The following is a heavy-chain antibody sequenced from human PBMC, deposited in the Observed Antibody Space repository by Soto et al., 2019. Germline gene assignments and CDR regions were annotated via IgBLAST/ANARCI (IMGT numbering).Heavy chain of an antibody. CDR2: TYYRSKWYN. CDR1: GDSVSSNSAA. Sequence: SQTLSLTCVISGDSVSSNSAAWNWIRQSPSRGLEWLGRTYYRSKWYNDYAVSVKSRITINPDTSKNQFSLRLNSVTPEDTAVYYCARGCSSTSCYSYYYYYGMDVWGQGTTVTVSS. D-gene: IGHD2-2*02. J-gene: IGHJ6*02. CDR3: ARGCSSTSCYSYYYYYGMDV. V-gene: IGHV6-1*01.